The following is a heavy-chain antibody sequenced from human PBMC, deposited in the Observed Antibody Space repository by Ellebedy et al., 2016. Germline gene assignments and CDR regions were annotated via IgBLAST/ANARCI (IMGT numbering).Heavy chain of an antibody. D-gene: IGHD2-2*01. CDR2: IYYSGNT. J-gene: IGHJ3*02. Sequence: SETLSLXCNVSGGSITSGDYYWSWIRQPPGKGLEWIGYIYYSGNTYYNPSLRSRLTISLDTSKSQFSLRLTSVIAADTAVYYCDVEGSASDAFEIWGQGTMVTVSS. CDR1: GGSITSGDYY. CDR3: DVEGSASDAFEI. V-gene: IGHV4-30-4*01.